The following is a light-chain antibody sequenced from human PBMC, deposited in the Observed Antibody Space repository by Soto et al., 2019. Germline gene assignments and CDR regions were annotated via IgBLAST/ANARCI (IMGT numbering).Light chain of an antibody. Sequence: EIVLTQSPATLSLSPGERATLSCGASQSVSSSYLAWYQQKPGLAPRLLIYDASSRATGIPDRFSGSGSGTDFTLTISRLEPEDFAVYYCQQSLNPKTFGQGTKVDI. CDR1: QSVSSSY. CDR2: DAS. CDR3: QQSLNPKT. J-gene: IGKJ1*01. V-gene: IGKV3D-20*01.